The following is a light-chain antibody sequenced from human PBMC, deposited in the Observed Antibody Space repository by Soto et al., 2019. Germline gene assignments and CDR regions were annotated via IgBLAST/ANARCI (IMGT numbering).Light chain of an antibody. V-gene: IGLV1-40*01. CDR3: QSHDSSLHASV. CDR2: GNT. J-gene: IGLJ1*01. CDR1: SSNIGAGYD. Sequence: QFVLTQPPSVSGAPGQRVTISFTGSSSNIGAGYDVHWYLQLPGTAPKLLIYGNTNRPSGVPDRFSGSKSGSSASLAITGLQAEDEADYYCQSHDSSLHASVFGTGTKVTVL.